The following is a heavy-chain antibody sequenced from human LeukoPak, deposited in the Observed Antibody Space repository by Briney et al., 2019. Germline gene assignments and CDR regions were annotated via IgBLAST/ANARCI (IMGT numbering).Heavy chain of an antibody. V-gene: IGHV3-11*01. Sequence: GGSLRLSCAASGFTVSSIYMSWIRQAPGKGLEWVSYISSSGSIIYYADSVKGRFTISRDNAKNSLYLQMNSLRVEDTAVYYCAREPYYDSSGYCLDYWGQGTLVTVSS. CDR2: ISSSGSII. J-gene: IGHJ4*02. CDR3: AREPYYDSSGYCLDY. CDR1: GFTVSSIY. D-gene: IGHD3-22*01.